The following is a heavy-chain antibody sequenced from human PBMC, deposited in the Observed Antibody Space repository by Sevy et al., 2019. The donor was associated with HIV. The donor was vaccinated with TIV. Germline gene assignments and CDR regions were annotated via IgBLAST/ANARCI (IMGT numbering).Heavy chain of an antibody. Sequence: GGSLRLSCTASGFTFSNVWMSWVRQTPGKGLEWVGRIKSKADGETTESTAPVKGRFTISRDDSKNTLYLQMNSLKTEDTAVYYCTTLPLYYETYFDYWGQGTLVTVSS. CDR1: GFTFSNVW. J-gene: IGHJ4*02. CDR2: IKSKADGETT. D-gene: IGHD3-22*01. CDR3: TTLPLYYETYFDY. V-gene: IGHV3-15*01.